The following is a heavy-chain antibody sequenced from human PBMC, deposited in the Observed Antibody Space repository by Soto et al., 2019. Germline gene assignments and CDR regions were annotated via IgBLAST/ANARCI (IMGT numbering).Heavy chain of an antibody. J-gene: IGHJ6*02. D-gene: IGHD2-2*01. CDR1: GGTFSSHA. CDR2: IIPIFGTA. Sequence: ASVKVSCKASGGTFSSHAISWVRQAPGQGLEWMGGIIPIFGTANYAQKFQGRVTITADESTSTAYMELSSLRSEDTAVYYCASPYCSSTSCTIYYYYGMDVWGQGTTVTVSS. V-gene: IGHV1-69*13. CDR3: ASPYCSSTSCTIYYYYGMDV.